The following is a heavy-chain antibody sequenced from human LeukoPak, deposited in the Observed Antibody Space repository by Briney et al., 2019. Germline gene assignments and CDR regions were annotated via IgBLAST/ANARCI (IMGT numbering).Heavy chain of an antibody. Sequence: GGSLRLSCSASGFTFSNYAMHWVRQAPGKGLEYVSAITSSGGSTYYTESVRGRFTVSRDNSKNTLYLQMSSLRPEDTAVYYCARGWRWLQPDYWGQGTLVTVSS. V-gene: IGHV3-64D*06. J-gene: IGHJ4*02. CDR2: ITSSGGST. D-gene: IGHD5-24*01. CDR1: GFTFSNYA. CDR3: ARGWRWLQPDY.